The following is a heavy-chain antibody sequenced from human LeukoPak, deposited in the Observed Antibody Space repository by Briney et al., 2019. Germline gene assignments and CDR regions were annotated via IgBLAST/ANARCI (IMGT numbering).Heavy chain of an antibody. CDR2: IYYSSGST. CDR3: ARTYIAARGFDY. Sequence: SETLSLTCTVSGGSISSRSYCWGWIRQPPGKGLEWIGTIYYSSGSTYYNPSLKSRVTISVDTSKNQFSLKLSSVTAADTAVYYCARTYIAARGFDYWGQGTLVTVSS. V-gene: IGHV4-39*07. D-gene: IGHD6-6*01. CDR1: GGSISSRSYC. J-gene: IGHJ4*02.